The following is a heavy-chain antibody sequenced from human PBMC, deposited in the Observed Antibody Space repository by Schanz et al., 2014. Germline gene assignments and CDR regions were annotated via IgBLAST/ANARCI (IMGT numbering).Heavy chain of an antibody. V-gene: IGHV3-23*01. Sequence: DVQLLESGGGLVQPGGSLRLSCAASGFTFNSYAMTWVRQAPGKGLEWVSSISHSSGSKYYADSVKGRFTISRDNSENTLYPQMNSLSADGAAVFYGAKGMRYCSGGICYDCYYYGLDGWGQGTTVTVSS. CDR2: ISHSSGSK. J-gene: IGHJ6*02. CDR3: AKGMRYCSGGICYDCYYYGLDG. D-gene: IGHD2-15*01. CDR1: GFTFNSYA.